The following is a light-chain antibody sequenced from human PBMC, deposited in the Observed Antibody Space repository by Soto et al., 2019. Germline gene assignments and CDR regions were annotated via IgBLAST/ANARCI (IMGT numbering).Light chain of an antibody. CDR2: DAS. J-gene: IGKJ4*01. Sequence: EIVLTQSPANLSLSPGERATLSCRASQSVSSYLAWYQQKPGQAPRLLIYDASNRATGIPARFSGSGSGTDFTLTISSREPEDFAVYYCQQRSNWPSFGGGTKVEIK. CDR1: QSVSSY. V-gene: IGKV3-11*01. CDR3: QQRSNWPS.